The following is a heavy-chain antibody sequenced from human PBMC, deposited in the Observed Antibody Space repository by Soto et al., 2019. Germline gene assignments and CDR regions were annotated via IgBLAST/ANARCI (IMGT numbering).Heavy chain of an antibody. D-gene: IGHD2-15*01. V-gene: IGHV3-43*02. CDR3: AKAIHCSGGSCYSYYYYGMDV. J-gene: IGHJ6*02. Sequence: GGSLRLSCAASGFTFDDYAMHWVRQAPGKGLEWVSLISGDGGSTYYADSVKGRFTISRDNNKNSLYLQMNRLRIEDDALYYCAKAIHCSGGSCYSYYYYGMDVWGQGTTVTVSS. CDR2: ISGDGGST. CDR1: GFTFDDYA.